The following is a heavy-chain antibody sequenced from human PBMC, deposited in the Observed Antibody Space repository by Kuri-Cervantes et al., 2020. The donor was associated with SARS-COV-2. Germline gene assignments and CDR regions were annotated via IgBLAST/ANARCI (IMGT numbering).Heavy chain of an antibody. D-gene: IGHD1-14*01. CDR1: GGTFSSYA. CDR3: ARDLQRGTFDI. CDR2: IIPIFGTA. J-gene: IGHJ3*02. V-gene: IGHV1-69*06. Sequence: SVKITCKASGGTFSSYAISWVRQAPGQGLEWMGGIIPIFGTANYAQKFQGRVTITADKSTSTAYMELSSLRSEDTAVYYCARDLQRGTFDIWGQGTMVTVSS.